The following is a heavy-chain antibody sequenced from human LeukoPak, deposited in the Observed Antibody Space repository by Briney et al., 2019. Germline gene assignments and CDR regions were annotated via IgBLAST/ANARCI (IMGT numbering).Heavy chain of an antibody. V-gene: IGHV4-4*07. CDR1: GGSISSYY. Sequence: SETLSLTCTVSGGSISSYYWSWIRQPPGTGLEWIGRIYTSGSTNYNPSLKSRVTMSVDTSKNQFSLKLSPVTAADTAVYYCASEDYYDSSGYYSTNWGQGTLVTVSS. J-gene: IGHJ4*02. CDR3: ASEDYYDSSGYYSTN. D-gene: IGHD3-22*01. CDR2: IYTSGST.